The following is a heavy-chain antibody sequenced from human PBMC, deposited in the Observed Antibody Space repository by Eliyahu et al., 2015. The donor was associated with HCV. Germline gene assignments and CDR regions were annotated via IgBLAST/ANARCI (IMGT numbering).Heavy chain of an antibody. V-gene: IGHV4-31*03. CDR1: GXSISSGGYY. CDR3: ARGPRRYYGMDV. Sequence: QVQLQESGPGLXKPSQTLSLTCTVSGXSISSGGYYWSWIRQHPGKGLEWIGYIYYSGSTYYNPSLKSRVTISVDTSKNQFSLKLSSVTAADTAVYYCARGPRRYYGMDVWGQGTTVTVSS. J-gene: IGHJ6*02. CDR2: IYYSGST.